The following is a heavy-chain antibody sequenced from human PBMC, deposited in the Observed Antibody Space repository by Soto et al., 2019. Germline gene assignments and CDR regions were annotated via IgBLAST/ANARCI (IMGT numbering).Heavy chain of an antibody. CDR3: ASMEEWIQLWFRPPLDY. Sequence: SETLSLTCAVYGGSFSGYYWSWVRQPPGKGLEWIGEINHSGSTNYNPSLKSRVTISVDTSKNQFSLKLSSVTAEDTAVYYCASMEEWIQLWFRPPLDYWGQGTLVTVSS. CDR1: GGSFSGYY. J-gene: IGHJ4*02. CDR2: INHSGST. D-gene: IGHD5-18*01. V-gene: IGHV4-34*01.